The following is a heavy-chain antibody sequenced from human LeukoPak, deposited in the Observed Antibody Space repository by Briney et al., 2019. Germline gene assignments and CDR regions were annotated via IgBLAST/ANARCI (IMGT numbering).Heavy chain of an antibody. CDR2: ISGSGGST. Sequence: PGGSLRPSCAASGFTFSSYAMSWVRQAPGKGLEWVSAISGSGGSTYYADSVKGRFTISRDNSKNTLYLQMNSLRAEDTAVYYCAKAANERELLAGYFDYWGQGTLVTVSS. V-gene: IGHV3-23*01. D-gene: IGHD1-26*01. CDR1: GFTFSSYA. J-gene: IGHJ4*02. CDR3: AKAANERELLAGYFDY.